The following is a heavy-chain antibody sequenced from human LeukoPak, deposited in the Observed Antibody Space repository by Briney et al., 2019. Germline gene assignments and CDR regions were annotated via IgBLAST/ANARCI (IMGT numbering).Heavy chain of an antibody. D-gene: IGHD3-16*01. CDR1: GFTFSSYG. Sequence: GRSLRLSCAASGFTFSSYGMHWVRQAPGKGLEWVAVIWYDGSNKYYADSVKGRFTISRDNSKNTLYLQMNSLRAEDTAVYYCARAGGVEYYYMDVWGKGTTVTVSS. J-gene: IGHJ6*03. CDR3: ARAGGVEYYYMDV. V-gene: IGHV3-33*01. CDR2: IWYDGSNK.